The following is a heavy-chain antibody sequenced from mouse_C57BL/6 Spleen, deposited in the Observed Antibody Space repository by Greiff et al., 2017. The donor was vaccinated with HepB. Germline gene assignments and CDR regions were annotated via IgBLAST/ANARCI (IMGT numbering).Heavy chain of an antibody. CDR1: GFTFSDYG. D-gene: IGHD3-3*01. J-gene: IGHJ1*03. V-gene: IGHV5-17*01. Sequence: EVKLVESGGGLVKPGGSLKLSCAASGFTFSDYGMHWVRQAPEKGLEWVAYISSGSSTIYYADTVKGRFTISRDNAKNTLFLQMTSLRSEDTAMYYCAREGAGHWYFDVWGTGTTVTVSS. CDR3: AREGAGHWYFDV. CDR2: ISSGSSTI.